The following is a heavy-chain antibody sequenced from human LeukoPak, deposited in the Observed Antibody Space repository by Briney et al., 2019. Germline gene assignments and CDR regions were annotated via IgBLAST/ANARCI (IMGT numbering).Heavy chain of an antibody. D-gene: IGHD2-2*01. J-gene: IGHJ4*02. CDR3: ARGPYCSSTSCPIDY. CDR1: GFTFSSYS. V-gene: IGHV3-48*01. CDR2: ISSSSTI. Sequence: PGGSLRLSCAASGFTFSSYSMNWVRQAPGKGLEWVSYISSSSTIYYADSVKGRFTISRDNAKNSLYLQMNSLRAEDTAVYYCARGPYCSSTSCPIDYWGQGTLVTVSS.